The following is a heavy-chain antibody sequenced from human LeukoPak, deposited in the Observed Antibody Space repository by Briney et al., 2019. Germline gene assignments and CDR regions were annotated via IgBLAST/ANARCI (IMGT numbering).Heavy chain of an antibody. CDR1: GFAFSSYA. CDR3: AKDIRRGYNYGYDQFAY. D-gene: IGHD5-18*01. Sequence: GGSLRLSCAASGFAFSSYAMHWVRQAPGKGLEGVAVISYDGSNKYYADSVKGRFTISRDNSKNTLYLQMNSLRAEDTAVYYCAKDIRRGYNYGYDQFAYWGQGTLVTVSS. CDR2: ISYDGSNK. J-gene: IGHJ4*02. V-gene: IGHV3-30*18.